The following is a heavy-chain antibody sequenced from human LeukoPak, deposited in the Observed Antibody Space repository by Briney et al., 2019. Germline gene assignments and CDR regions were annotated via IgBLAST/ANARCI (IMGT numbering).Heavy chain of an antibody. D-gene: IGHD4-17*01. CDR3: AREPGDDYGDSPGD. V-gene: IGHV3-48*01. Sequence: PGGSLRLSCAASGFTFSSYSMNWVRQAPGKGLEWVSYISSSSSTIYYADSVKGRFTISRDNSKNTLYLQMNSLRAEDTAVYYCAREPGDDYGDSPGDWGQGTLVTVSS. CDR1: GFTFSSYS. CDR2: ISSSSSTI. J-gene: IGHJ4*02.